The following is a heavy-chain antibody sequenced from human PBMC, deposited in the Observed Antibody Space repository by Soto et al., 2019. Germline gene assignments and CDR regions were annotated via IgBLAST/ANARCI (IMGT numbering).Heavy chain of an antibody. V-gene: IGHV4-30-2*01. D-gene: IGHD2-2*01. Sequence: SETLSLTCAVSGGSISSGGYSWSCIRQPPGKGLEWIGYIYHSGSTYYNPSLKSRVTISVDRSKNQFSLKLSSVTAADTAVYYCARARRGGDIVVVPAAPNWFDPWGQGTLVTVSS. CDR3: ARARRGGDIVVVPAAPNWFDP. CDR1: GGSISSGGYS. J-gene: IGHJ5*02. CDR2: IYHSGST.